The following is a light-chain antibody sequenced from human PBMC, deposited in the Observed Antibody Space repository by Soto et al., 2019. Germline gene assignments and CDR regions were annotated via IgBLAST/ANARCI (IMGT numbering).Light chain of an antibody. CDR3: QVWDSSSGV. V-gene: IGLV3-21*02. J-gene: IGLJ2*01. Sequence: SYELTQPPSVSVAPGQTARITCGGNNIGSKSVHWYQQKPGQAPVLVVYDDSYRPSGIPERFSGSNSGNTATLTISRVEAGDEADYYCQVWDSSSGVFGGGTKLTVL. CDR1: NIGSKS. CDR2: DDS.